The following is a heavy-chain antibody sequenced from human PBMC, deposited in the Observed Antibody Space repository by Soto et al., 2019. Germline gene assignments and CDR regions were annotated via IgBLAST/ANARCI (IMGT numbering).Heavy chain of an antibody. CDR3: VKGEATVVTRASEH. D-gene: IGHD2-21*02. CDR2: ISYDGGNE. V-gene: IGHV3-30*18. Sequence: VQLIESRGGVVQPGRSLRLSCEASGFTLRNYAMHWVRQAPGKGLEWVAAISYDGGNEYYGDSVKGRFTISKDNSKSTLYLQMNSLRPEETSVYYFVKGEATVVTRASEHWGQGTRVIVSS. CDR1: GFTLRNYA. J-gene: IGHJ4*02.